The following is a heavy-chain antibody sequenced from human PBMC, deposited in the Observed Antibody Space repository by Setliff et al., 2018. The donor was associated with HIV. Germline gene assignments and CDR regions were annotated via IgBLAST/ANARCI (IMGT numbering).Heavy chain of an antibody. J-gene: IGHJ4*02. CDR3: ARHTIGVATWSDGFDF. CDR2: IYYSGNT. CDR1: GGSISSSSYY. Sequence: PSETLSLTCTVSGGSISSSSYYWGWIRQPPGKGLEWIGSIYYSGNTYYNPSLKSRVSTSVDTSKNQFSLKLSSVTAADTAVYYCARHTIGVATWSDGFDFWGQGRLVTVSS. D-gene: IGHD6-19*01. V-gene: IGHV4-39*07.